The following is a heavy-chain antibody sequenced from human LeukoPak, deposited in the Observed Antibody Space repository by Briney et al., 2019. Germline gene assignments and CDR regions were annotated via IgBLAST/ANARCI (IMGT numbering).Heavy chain of an antibody. V-gene: IGHV3-7*05. J-gene: IGHJ4*02. CDR2: IKQDGSEK. Sequence: GGSLRLSCAASGFTFSSYWMSWVRQAPGKGLEWVANIKQDGSEKYYVDSVKGRFTISRDNAKNSLYLQMNSLRAEDTAVYYCARARVDTAKMVWGYWGQGTLVTVSS. CDR1: GFTFSSYW. CDR3: ARARVDTAKMVWGY. D-gene: IGHD5-18*01.